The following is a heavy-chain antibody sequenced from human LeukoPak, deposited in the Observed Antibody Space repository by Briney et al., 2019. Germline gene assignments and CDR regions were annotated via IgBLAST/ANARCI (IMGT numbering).Heavy chain of an antibody. CDR1: GIIFSNYW. Sequence: GGSLRLSCAASGIIFSNYWMHWVRQAPGKGLVWVSRINRDGSSTSYADSVKGRFTISRDNAKNSLYLQMNSLRAEDTAVYYCARDSSRPIFGSSNDAFDIWGQGTMVTVSS. V-gene: IGHV3-74*01. CDR2: INRDGSST. CDR3: ARDSSRPIFGSSNDAFDI. J-gene: IGHJ3*02. D-gene: IGHD3-9*01.